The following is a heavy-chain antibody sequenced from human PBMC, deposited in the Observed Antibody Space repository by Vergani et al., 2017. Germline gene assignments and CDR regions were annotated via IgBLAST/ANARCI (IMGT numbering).Heavy chain of an antibody. D-gene: IGHD5-24*01. CDR3: SRDHRDYNNYPGTFDI. CDR2: ISNSGNTI. J-gene: IGHJ3*02. Sequence: QVQLVESEGGLVKPGGSLRLSCAASGFIFSDHYMTWIRQAPGKGLEWVSYISNSGNTIEYADSVKGRFSISRDNAKSSLFLQMDSLRAEDTAVYYCSRDHRDYNNYPGTFDIWGQGSMVTVSS. V-gene: IGHV3-11*01. CDR1: GFIFSDHY.